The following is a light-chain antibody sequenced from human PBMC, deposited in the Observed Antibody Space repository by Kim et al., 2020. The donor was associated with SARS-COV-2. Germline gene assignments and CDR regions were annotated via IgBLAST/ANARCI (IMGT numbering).Light chain of an antibody. CDR1: KLGDKY. CDR3: QAWDSSIRV. Sequence: SYELTQPPSVSVSPGQTASITCSGDKLGDKYACWYQQKPGQSPVLVIYQDSKRPSGIPERFSGSNSGNTATLTISGTQAMDEADYYCQAWDSSIRVFGGETQLTVL. J-gene: IGLJ3*02. CDR2: QDS. V-gene: IGLV3-1*01.